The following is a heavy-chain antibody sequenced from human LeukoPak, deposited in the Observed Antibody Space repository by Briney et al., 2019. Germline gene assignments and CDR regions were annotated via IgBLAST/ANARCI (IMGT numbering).Heavy chain of an antibody. J-gene: IGHJ4*02. D-gene: IGHD6-19*01. CDR1: GGSFSGYY. CDR3: ARFPVAGEYYFDY. V-gene: IGHV4-34*01. CDR2: INHSGST. Sequence: SETLSLTCAVYGGSFSGYYWSWIRQPPGKGLEWIGEINHSGSTNYNPSLKSRVTISVDTSKNQFSLKLSSVTAADTAVYYCARFPVAGEYYFDYWGQGTLVTVSS.